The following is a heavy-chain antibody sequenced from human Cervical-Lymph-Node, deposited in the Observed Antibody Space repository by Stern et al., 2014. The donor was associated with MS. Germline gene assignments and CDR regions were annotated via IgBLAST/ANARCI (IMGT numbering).Heavy chain of an antibody. J-gene: IGHJ4*02. V-gene: IGHV1-46*01. Sequence: QVQLVESGAEVKKPGASVKVSCKASGYTFTSYYMHWVRQAPGQGLEWMGIINSSGGSTSYAQKFQGRVTMTRDTSTSTVYMELSSLRSEDTAVYYCAREVSYDSSGYYYFDYWGQGTLVTVSS. CDR1: GYTFTSYY. D-gene: IGHD3-22*01. CDR3: AREVSYDSSGYYYFDY. CDR2: INSSGGST.